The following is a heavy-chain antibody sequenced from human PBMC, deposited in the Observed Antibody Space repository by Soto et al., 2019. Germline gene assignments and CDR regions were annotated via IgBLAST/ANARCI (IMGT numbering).Heavy chain of an antibody. J-gene: IGHJ5*02. V-gene: IGHV1-3*01. Sequence: QVQLVQSVAEVKKPGASVKISCKASGYTFTRYTMNWVRQAPGQRLEWMGWINPDNGNTKSSQKFQDRVIITRDTSASTAYRDLSSLRSEDTAVYYFARGIATGQLEPWGQGTLVTVSS. D-gene: IGHD2-15*01. CDR1: GYTFTRYT. CDR3: ARGIATGQLEP. CDR2: INPDNGNT.